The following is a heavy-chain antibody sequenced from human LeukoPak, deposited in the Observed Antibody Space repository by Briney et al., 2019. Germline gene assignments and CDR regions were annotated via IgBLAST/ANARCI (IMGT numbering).Heavy chain of an antibody. CDR3: ARLRSGWYVPLWNWFDP. D-gene: IGHD6-19*01. CDR1: GGSIRDNSYY. V-gene: IGHV4-39*07. Sequence: PSETLSLTCTVSGGSIRDNSYYWGWIRQSPGKGLEWIGDISGSTYYNPSLKSRVSMSQDTSKNQFSLKLSSVTAADTAVYYCARLRSGWYVPLWNWFDPWGQGTLVTVSS. CDR2: ISGST. J-gene: IGHJ5*02.